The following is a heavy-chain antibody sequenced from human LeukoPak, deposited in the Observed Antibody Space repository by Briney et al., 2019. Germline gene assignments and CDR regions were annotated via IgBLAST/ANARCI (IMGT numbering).Heavy chain of an antibody. CDR2: ISWNSGSI. D-gene: IGHD3-9*01. CDR3: AKDISPYDSLTGYFDY. J-gene: IGHJ4*02. V-gene: IGHV3-9*01. CDR1: GFTFDDYA. Sequence: GRSLRLSCAASGFTFDDYAMHWVRQAPGKGLEWVSGISWNSGSIGYADSVKGRFTISRDNAKNSLYLQMSSLRAEDTALYYCAKDISPYDSLTGYFDYWGQGTLVTVSS.